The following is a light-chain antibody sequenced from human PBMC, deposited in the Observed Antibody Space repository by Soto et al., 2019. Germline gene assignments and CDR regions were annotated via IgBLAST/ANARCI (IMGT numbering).Light chain of an antibody. V-gene: IGKV3-20*01. CDR1: QSVTSRY. CDR3: QQYSTLPHT. CDR2: GVC. Sequence: VLTQSPGTLSLSPGERATLSCRATQSVTSRYFAWYQQKPGQAPRLLIYGVCSRATDIPDRLSGSGSGTDFTLTISRLEPEDFVVYYCQQYSTLPHTFGQGPKLEVK. J-gene: IGKJ2*01.